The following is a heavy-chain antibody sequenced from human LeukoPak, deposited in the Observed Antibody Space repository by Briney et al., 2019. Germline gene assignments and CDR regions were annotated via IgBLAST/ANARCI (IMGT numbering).Heavy chain of an antibody. CDR2: IKQDGSEK. V-gene: IGHV3-7*01. Sequence: GGSLRLSCAASGFTFSSYWMSWVRQAPGKGLEWVANIKQDGSEKYYVDSVKGRFTISRDNAKNSLYLQMNSLRAEDTAVYYCARDRSIRYYYDSSGYPQSNAFDIWGQGTMVTVSS. J-gene: IGHJ3*02. CDR1: GFTFSSYW. D-gene: IGHD3-22*01. CDR3: ARDRSIRYYYDSSGYPQSNAFDI.